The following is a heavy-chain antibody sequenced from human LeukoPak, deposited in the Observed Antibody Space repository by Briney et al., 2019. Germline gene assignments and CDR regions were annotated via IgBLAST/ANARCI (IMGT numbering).Heavy chain of an antibody. V-gene: IGHV3-7*01. CDR3: ARDRLGVVFLYYYYYMDV. J-gene: IGHJ6*03. CDR1: GFTFSSYW. Sequence: SGGSLRLSCAASGFTFSSYWMSWVRQAPGKGLEWVANIKQDGSEKYYVDSVKGRFTISRDNAKNSLYLQMNSLRAEDTAVYYCARDRLGVVFLYYYYYMDVWGKGTTVTVSS. D-gene: IGHD3-3*01. CDR2: IKQDGSEK.